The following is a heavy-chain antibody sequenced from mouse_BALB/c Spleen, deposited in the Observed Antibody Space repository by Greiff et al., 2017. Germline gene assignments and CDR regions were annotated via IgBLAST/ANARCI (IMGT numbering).Heavy chain of an antibody. D-gene: IGHD1-2*01. CDR1: GYTFTSYW. Sequence: QVQLQQPGAELVKPGASVKLSCKASGYTFTSYWMHWVKQRPGQGLEWIGYINPSTGYTEYNQKFKDKATLTADKSSSTAYMQLSSLTSEDSAVYYCRHSLLRLRDAMDYWGQGTSVTVSS. CDR2: INPSTGYT. J-gene: IGHJ4*01. CDR3: RHSLLRLRDAMDY. V-gene: IGHV1-7*01.